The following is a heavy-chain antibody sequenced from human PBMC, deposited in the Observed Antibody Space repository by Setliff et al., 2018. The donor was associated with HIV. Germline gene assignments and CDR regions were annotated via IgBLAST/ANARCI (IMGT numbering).Heavy chain of an antibody. J-gene: IGHJ4*02. CDR3: IRRRRAPGTEDLEAV. D-gene: IGHD1-26*01. CDR2: IYPGDSVT. CDR1: GYFFLSSW. V-gene: IGHV5-51*01. Sequence: PGESLKISCQGSGYFFLSSWIGWVRQVPGKGLEWIGVIYPGDSVTRYGPSFQGQVFISADRSITTAYLEWSSLKPPDTAMYYCIRRRRAPGTEDLEAVWGQGTLVTVSS.